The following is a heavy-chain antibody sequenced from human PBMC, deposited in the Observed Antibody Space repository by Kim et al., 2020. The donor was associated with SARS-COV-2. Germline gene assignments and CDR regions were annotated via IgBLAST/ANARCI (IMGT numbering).Heavy chain of an antibody. CDR2: ISYDGSNK. D-gene: IGHD3-9*01. J-gene: IGHJ6*02. V-gene: IGHV3-30*18. CDR1: GFTFSSYG. CDR3: AKGEGFDWLLSRYDYYGMDV. Sequence: GGSLRLSCAASGFTFSSYGMHWVRQAPGKGLEWVAVISYDGSNKYYADSVKGRFTISRDNSKNTLYLQMNSLRAEDTAVYYCAKGEGFDWLLSRYDYYGMDVWGQGTTVTVSS.